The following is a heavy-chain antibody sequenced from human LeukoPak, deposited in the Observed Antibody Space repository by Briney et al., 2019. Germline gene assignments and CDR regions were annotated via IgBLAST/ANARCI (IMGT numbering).Heavy chain of an antibody. CDR2: FYFTGST. Sequence: SETLSLTCTVSGGSISSYYWSGIRQPPGKGLEWIGYFYFTGSTNYNPSLKSRVTISVDPSTNQFSLKLSSVTAADTAVYYCARVPTTGWYLDLWGRGTLVTVSS. J-gene: IGHJ2*01. CDR3: ARVPTTGWYLDL. D-gene: IGHD1-1*01. CDR1: GGSISSYY. V-gene: IGHV4-59*01.